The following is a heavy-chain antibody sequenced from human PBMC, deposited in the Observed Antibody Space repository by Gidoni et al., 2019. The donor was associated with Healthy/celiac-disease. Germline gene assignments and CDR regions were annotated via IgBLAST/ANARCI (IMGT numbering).Heavy chain of an antibody. D-gene: IGHD3-9*01. CDR2: INHSGST. Sequence: QVQLQQWGAGLLKPSETLSLTCAVYGGSFSVYYWSWNRPPPGKVRGWIGEINHSGSTTSNPALKSRVTISVDTSKNQFSLKLSSVTAADTAVYYCASRGIRYFDRPLGYWGQGTLVTVSS. CDR3: ASRGIRYFDRPLGY. V-gene: IGHV4-34*01. CDR1: GGSFSVYY. J-gene: IGHJ4*02.